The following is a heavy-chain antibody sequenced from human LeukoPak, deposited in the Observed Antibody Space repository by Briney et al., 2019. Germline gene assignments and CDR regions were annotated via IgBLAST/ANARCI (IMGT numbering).Heavy chain of an antibody. Sequence: SETLSLTCTVSGGSISSYYWSWIRQPPGKGLEWIGYIYYTGNTNSNPSLKSRVTIAVDTSKNQFSLRLISVTAADTAVYYCARGYYDNYWYFDLWGRGTLVTVSS. CDR2: IYYTGNT. V-gene: IGHV4-59*01. CDR1: GGSISSYY. D-gene: IGHD3-22*01. CDR3: ARGYYDNYWYFDL. J-gene: IGHJ2*01.